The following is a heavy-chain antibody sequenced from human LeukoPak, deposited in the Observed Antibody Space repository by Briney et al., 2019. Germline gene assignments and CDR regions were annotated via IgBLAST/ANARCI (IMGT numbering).Heavy chain of an antibody. CDR3: ARVEMATISKGLFDS. CDR2: IIPIFGTA. D-gene: IGHD5-24*01. Sequence: SVKVSCKASGGSFSSYAISWLRQAPGQGLEWMGRIIPIFGTANYAQKFQGRVTITTDESTSTAYMELSSQRSENTAVYYCARVEMATISKGLFDSWGQGTLVTVSS. V-gene: IGHV1-69*05. CDR1: GGSFSSYA. J-gene: IGHJ4*02.